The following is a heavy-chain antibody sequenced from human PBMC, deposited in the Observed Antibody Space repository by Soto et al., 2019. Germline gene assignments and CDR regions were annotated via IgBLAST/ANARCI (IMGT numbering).Heavy chain of an antibody. CDR1: CVSFSSYD. CDR2: INHSGIT. CDR3: TREKSDDNYFDP. Sequence: TGTLSLTCAVYCVSFSSYDLSWIRPPPGKGLEWIGEINHSGITNYNPSLKSRVTLSVDTSKNQFSLRLISVTAADTAVYYCTREKSDDNYFDPCGQGILVTVSS. V-gene: IGHV4-34*01. J-gene: IGHJ5*02.